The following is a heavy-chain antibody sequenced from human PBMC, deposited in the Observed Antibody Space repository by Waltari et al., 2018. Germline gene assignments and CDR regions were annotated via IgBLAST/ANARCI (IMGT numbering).Heavy chain of an antibody. D-gene: IGHD3-22*01. CDR1: GFTVSSNY. CDR2: IDSGGST. CDR3: ARDYYDRRGNWFDP. V-gene: IGHV3-53*01. Sequence: EVQLVESGGGLIQPGGSLRLSCAASGFTVSSNYMSWVRRAPGKGLGWVSVIDSGGSTYYADAVKGRVTISRDNSKNTLYLQMNSLRAEDTAVYYCARDYYDRRGNWFDPWGQGTLVTVSS. J-gene: IGHJ5*02.